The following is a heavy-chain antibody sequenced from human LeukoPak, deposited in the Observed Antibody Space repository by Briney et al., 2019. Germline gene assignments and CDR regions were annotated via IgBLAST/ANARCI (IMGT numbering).Heavy chain of an antibody. D-gene: IGHD3-22*01. CDR1: GGSISSYH. V-gene: IGHV4-34*01. CDR3: ARWYYYDSSGLI. J-gene: IGHJ4*02. Sequence: SETLSLTCTVSGGSISSYHWSWIRQPAGKGLEWIGEINHSGSTNYNPSLKSRVTISVDTSKNQFSLKLSSVTAADTAVYYCARWYYYDSSGLIWGQGTLVTVSS. CDR2: INHSGST.